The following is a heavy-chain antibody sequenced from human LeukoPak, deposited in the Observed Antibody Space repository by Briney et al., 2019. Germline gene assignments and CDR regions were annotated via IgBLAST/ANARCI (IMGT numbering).Heavy chain of an antibody. CDR2: IKSDGSSS. V-gene: IGHV3-74*01. J-gene: IGHJ4*02. CDR3: VRDLDLGGYSSFES. Sequence: GGSLRHSCAASGFTYSSYFWIDWVRQAPGKGLVWVSRIKSDGSSSTYADSVKGRFTISRDNAKNSLYLQMNTLRAEDTAVYYCVRDLDLGGYSSFESWGQGTLVTVSS. D-gene: IGHD4-23*01. CDR1: GFTYSSYFW.